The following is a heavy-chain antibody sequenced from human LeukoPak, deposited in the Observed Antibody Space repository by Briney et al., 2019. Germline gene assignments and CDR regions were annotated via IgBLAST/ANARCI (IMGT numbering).Heavy chain of an antibody. Sequence: GESLKISCKGSGYRFTSYYIAWVRQMPGKGLEWMGIIYPGDSDTRYSPSFQGQVTISADKSISTAYLQWSSLKASDTAMYYCASVYCSSTSCSRDWFDPWGQGTLVTVSS. J-gene: IGHJ5*02. V-gene: IGHV5-51*01. D-gene: IGHD2-2*01. CDR3: ASVYCSSTSCSRDWFDP. CDR1: GYRFTSYY. CDR2: IYPGDSDT.